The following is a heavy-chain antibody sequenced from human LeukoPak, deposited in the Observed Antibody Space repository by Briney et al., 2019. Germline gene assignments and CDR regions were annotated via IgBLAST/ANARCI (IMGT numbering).Heavy chain of an antibody. CDR2: VNSDGSST. CDR1: GFTFSSYW. CDR3: ARGGSYSSFDY. D-gene: IGHD1-26*01. Sequence: GGSLRLSGAASGFTFSSYWMHWVRQAPGRGLMWVSHVNSDGSSTNYADSVWGRFTISRDNAKNTLYLQMNSLRAEDTAVYYCARGGSYSSFDYWGQGTLVTVSS. V-gene: IGHV3-74*01. J-gene: IGHJ4*02.